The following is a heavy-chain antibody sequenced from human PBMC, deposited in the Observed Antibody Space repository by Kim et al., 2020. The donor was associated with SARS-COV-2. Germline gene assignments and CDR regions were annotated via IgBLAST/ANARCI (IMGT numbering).Heavy chain of an antibody. CDR3: AREMADFWSGYSFDY. CDR2: ISSNGGST. CDR1: GFTFSSYA. V-gene: IGHV3-64*01. J-gene: IGHJ4*02. D-gene: IGHD3-3*01. Sequence: GGSLRLSCAASGFTFSSYAMHWVRQAPGKGLEYVSAISSNGGSTYYANSVKGRFTISRDNSKNTLYLQMGSLRAEDMAVYYCAREMADFWSGYSFDYWGQGTLVTVSS.